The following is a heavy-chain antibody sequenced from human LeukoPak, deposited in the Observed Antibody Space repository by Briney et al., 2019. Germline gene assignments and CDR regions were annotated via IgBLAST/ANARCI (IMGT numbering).Heavy chain of an antibody. CDR2: INAGNGNT. J-gene: IGHJ4*02. D-gene: IGHD3-22*01. CDR3: ARDTYYYDSSGYSWAY. Sequence: ASVKVSCKASGYTFTSYDINWVRQATGQGLEWMGWINAGNGNTKYSQKFQGRVTITRDTSASTAYMELSSLRSEDTAVYYCARDTYYYDSSGYSWAYWGQGTLVTVSS. CDR1: GYTFTSYD. V-gene: IGHV1-3*01.